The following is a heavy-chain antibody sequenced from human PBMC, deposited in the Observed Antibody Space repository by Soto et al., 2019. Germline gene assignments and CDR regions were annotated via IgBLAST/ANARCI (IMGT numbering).Heavy chain of an antibody. Sequence: SETLSLTCTVSGGSISNYYWTWIRQPPGKGLEWIGYIYYTGNTYYNPSLKSRVTISVDTSKNQFSLKLSSVTAADTAVYYCARKPMNTHAFDIWGQGTMVTVSS. CDR1: GGSISNYY. CDR2: IYYTGNT. J-gene: IGHJ3*02. V-gene: IGHV4-59*01. CDR3: ARKPMNTHAFDI.